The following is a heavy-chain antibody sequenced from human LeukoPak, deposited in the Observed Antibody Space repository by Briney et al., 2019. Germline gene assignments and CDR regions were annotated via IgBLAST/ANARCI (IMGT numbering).Heavy chain of an antibody. V-gene: IGHV4-59*01. CDR1: GGSISTYY. CDR2: IYYSGST. J-gene: IGHJ4*02. CDR3: ARDSGELKY. D-gene: IGHD3-10*01. Sequence: SETLSLTCIVSGGSISTYYWSWIRQPPGKGLEWIGYIYYSGSTNYNPSLKSRVTISVDTSKNQFSLKLSSVTAADTAVYYCARDSGELKYWGQGTLVTVSS.